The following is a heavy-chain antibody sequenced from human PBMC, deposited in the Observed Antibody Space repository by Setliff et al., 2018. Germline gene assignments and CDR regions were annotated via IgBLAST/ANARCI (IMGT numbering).Heavy chain of an antibody. CDR3: AREGVDSRSSTDYRYYMDV. J-gene: IGHJ6*03. CDR1: GGTFKNYG. V-gene: IGHV1-69*05. Sequence: GASVKVSCKAPGGTFKNYGISWVRQAPGQGLEWMGGIIPIFGTTNYAQKFQGRATIITDESTSTAYMELSSLRSEDTAVYYCAREGVDSRSSTDYRYYMDVWGKGTTVTVS. CDR2: IIPIFGTT. D-gene: IGHD6-6*01.